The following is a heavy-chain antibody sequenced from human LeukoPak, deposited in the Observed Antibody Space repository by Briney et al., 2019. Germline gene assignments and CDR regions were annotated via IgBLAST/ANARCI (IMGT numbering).Heavy chain of an antibody. D-gene: IGHD2-8*02. J-gene: IGHJ5*02. Sequence: GGSLRLSCAASGFTFSNYDMSWVRQAPGKGLEWVAGISGGGGSTHNADSVKGRFTISRDNSKNTLFLQMNSLRAEDTAVYYCAKEGVASGPWGQGTLVTVSS. CDR2: ISGGGGST. V-gene: IGHV3-23*01. CDR3: AKEGVASGP. CDR1: GFTFSNYD.